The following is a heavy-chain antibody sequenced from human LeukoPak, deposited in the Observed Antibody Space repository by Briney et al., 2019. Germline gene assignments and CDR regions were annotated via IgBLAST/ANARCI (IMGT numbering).Heavy chain of an antibody. V-gene: IGHV4-59*01. Sequence: PSETLSLTCTVSGGSISSYYWSWIRQPPGKGLEWIGYIYYSGTTNYNPSLKSRVTISVDTSKNQFSLKLSSVTAADTAVYYCARGVYIAAAQYGFWGQGTLVTVSS. D-gene: IGHD6-13*01. CDR3: ARGVYIAAAQYGF. CDR1: GGSISSYY. CDR2: IYYSGTT. J-gene: IGHJ4*02.